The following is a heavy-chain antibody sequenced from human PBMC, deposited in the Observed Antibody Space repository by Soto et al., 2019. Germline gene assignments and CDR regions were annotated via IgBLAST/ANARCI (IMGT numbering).Heavy chain of an antibody. CDR2: IYHTGGT. Sequence: SETLSLTCTVSGGSITNNRFSWGAIRQPPGKGLEWIGTIYHTGGTHYNPSLKSRLTMSVDTSNDQFSLTLSSLTAADSAVYYCARQVATISYYYYGLDIWGQGTMVTVSS. J-gene: IGHJ6*02. V-gene: IGHV4-39*01. CDR1: GGSITNNRFS. CDR3: ARQVATISYYYYGLDI. D-gene: IGHD2-15*01.